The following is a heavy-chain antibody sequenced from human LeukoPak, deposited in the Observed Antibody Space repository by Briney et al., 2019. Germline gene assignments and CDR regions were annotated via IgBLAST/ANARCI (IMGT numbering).Heavy chain of an antibody. J-gene: IGHJ4*02. CDR1: GYSISSGYY. Sequence: PSETLSLTCTVSGYSISSGYYWGWIRQPPGKGLEWIGSIYYSGSTYYNPSLKSRVTISVDTSKNQFSLKLSSVTAADTAVYYCARDYIYYYDSSGLLDYWGQGSLVTVSS. V-gene: IGHV4-38-2*02. CDR2: IYYSGST. D-gene: IGHD3-22*01. CDR3: ARDYIYYYDSSGLLDY.